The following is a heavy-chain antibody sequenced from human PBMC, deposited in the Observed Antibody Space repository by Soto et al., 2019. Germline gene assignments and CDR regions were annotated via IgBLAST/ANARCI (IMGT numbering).Heavy chain of an antibody. D-gene: IGHD3-10*01. CDR2: ISYDGSIK. J-gene: IGHJ4*02. CDR1: GFTFSSHS. CDR3: AREWITSGDLDS. Sequence: QVQLVESGGGVVQPGRSLRLSCAASGFTFSSHSIQWVRQAPGKGLEWVAVISYDGSIKYYADSVKGRFTISRDNSKNTAYLQMHSLRAEDTAVFYCAREWITSGDLDSGGQGPLLIVS. V-gene: IGHV3-30-3*01.